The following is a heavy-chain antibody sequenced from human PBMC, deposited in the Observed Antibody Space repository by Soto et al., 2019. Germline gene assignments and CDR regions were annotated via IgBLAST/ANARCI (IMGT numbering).Heavy chain of an antibody. CDR3: ARDPSSYYDGTGYYLV. D-gene: IGHD3-22*01. Sequence: EVQLVESGGGLVKPGGSLRLSCAASGFTFSSFTMNWVRQAPGQGLEWVSSISSSSRYIYYADSVKGRFTISRDNAKNSLYLQINSLRAEDTAVYYCARDPSSYYDGTGYYLVWGQGTLVTVSS. J-gene: IGHJ4*02. CDR2: ISSSSRYI. V-gene: IGHV3-21*01. CDR1: GFTFSSFT.